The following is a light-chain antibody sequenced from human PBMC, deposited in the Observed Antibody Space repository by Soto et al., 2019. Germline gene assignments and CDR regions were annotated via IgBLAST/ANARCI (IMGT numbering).Light chain of an antibody. CDR2: GNS. CDR3: QSYDSSLRGV. J-gene: IGLJ2*01. V-gene: IGLV1-40*01. CDR1: RSNIGAGYD. Sequence: QAVVTQPPSVSGAPGQRVTISCTGSRSNIGAGYDVHWYQQLPGTAPKLLIYGNSVRPSGVPDRFSGSKSGTSASLVITGLQAEDEADYYCQSYDSSLRGVFGGGTKVTVL.